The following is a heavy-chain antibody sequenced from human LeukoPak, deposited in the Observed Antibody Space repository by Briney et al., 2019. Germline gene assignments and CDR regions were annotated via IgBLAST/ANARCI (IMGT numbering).Heavy chain of an antibody. CDR3: TRKTIAAAGTLVDY. D-gene: IGHD6-13*01. J-gene: IGHJ4*02. V-gene: IGHV3-73*01. Sequence: GGSLRLSCAASGFTFSGSAMHWVRQASGKGLEWVGRIRSKANSYATAYAASVKGRFTVSRDDSKNTAYLQMNGLKTEDTAVYYCTRKTIAAAGTLVDYWGQGTLVTVSS. CDR1: GFTFSGSA. CDR2: IRSKANSYAT.